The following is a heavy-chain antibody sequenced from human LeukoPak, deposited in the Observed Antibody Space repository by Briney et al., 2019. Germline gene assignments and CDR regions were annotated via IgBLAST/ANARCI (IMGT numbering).Heavy chain of an antibody. V-gene: IGHV4-4*02. Sequence: SGTLSLTCAVSGGSISSSNWWSWVRQPPGKGLEWIGEIYHSGSTNYNPSLKSRVTISVDKSKNQFSLKLSSVTAADTAVYYCARKGAYYYDSSGLDYWGQGTLVTVSS. CDR1: GGSISSSNW. J-gene: IGHJ4*02. CDR2: IYHSGST. D-gene: IGHD3-22*01. CDR3: ARKGAYYYDSSGLDY.